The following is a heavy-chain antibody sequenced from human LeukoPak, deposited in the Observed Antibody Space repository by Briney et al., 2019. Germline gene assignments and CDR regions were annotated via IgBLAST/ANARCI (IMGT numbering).Heavy chain of an antibody. D-gene: IGHD1-26*01. CDR1: GGSISSSRYY. CDR2: IYYSGST. J-gene: IGHJ3*01. V-gene: IGHV4-39*01. CDR3: ASIPGRIVGATHDAFDD. Sequence: SETLSLTCTVSGGSISSSRYYWGWIRQPPGKGLERIGSIYYSGSTYYNPSLKSRVTISVDTSKNQFSLKLSSVTSADTAVYYCASIPGRIVGATHDAFDDWGQGTMVTVSS.